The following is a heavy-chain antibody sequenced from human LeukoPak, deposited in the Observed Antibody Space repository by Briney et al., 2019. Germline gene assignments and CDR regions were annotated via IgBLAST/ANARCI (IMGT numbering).Heavy chain of an antibody. V-gene: IGHV4-34*01. CDR2: INHSGST. J-gene: IGHJ4*02. D-gene: IGHD2-2*01. Sequence: PSETLSLTCAVYGGSLSGYYWSWIRQPPGKGLEWIGEINHSGSTNYNPSLKSRVTISVDTSKNQFSLQLNSVTPEDTAVYYCARASNSSYCSSTSCFPSFDYWGQGTLVTVSS. CDR1: GGSLSGYY. CDR3: ARASNSSYCSSTSCFPSFDY.